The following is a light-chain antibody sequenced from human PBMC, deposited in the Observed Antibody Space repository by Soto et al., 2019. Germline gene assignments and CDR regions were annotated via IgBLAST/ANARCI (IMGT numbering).Light chain of an antibody. CDR3: ISYTSSSTWV. CDR2: EVS. CDR1: SSDVGGYNY. Sequence: QSALTQPASVSGSPGQSITISCTGTSSDVGGYNYVSWYQQHPGKAPKLMFYEVSNRPSGVSDRFSGSRSGNTASLTISGLQAEDESDYYCISYTSSSTWVFGGGTKLTVL. J-gene: IGLJ3*02. V-gene: IGLV2-14*01.